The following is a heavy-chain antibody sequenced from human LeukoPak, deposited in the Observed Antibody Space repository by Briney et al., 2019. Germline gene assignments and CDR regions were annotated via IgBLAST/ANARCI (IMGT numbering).Heavy chain of an antibody. V-gene: IGHV4-59*12. CDR3: AREGLRNVHNPLGY. D-gene: IGHD5-24*01. CDR1: GGSISSYY. CDR2: IYYSGST. Sequence: SETLSLTCTVSGGSISSYYWSWIRQPPGKGLEWIGYIYYSGSTNYNPSLKSRVTISIDTSKNQFSLKLSSVTAADTAVYYCAREGLRNVHNPLGYWGQGTLVTVSP. J-gene: IGHJ4*02.